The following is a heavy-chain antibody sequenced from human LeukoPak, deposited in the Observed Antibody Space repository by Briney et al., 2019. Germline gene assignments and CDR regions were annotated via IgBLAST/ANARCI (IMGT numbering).Heavy chain of an antibody. CDR1: GGSISSYY. Sequence: SETLSLTCTVSGGSISSYYWSWIRQPPGKGLEWIGYIYYSGSTSYNPSLKSRVTISVDTSKNQFSLKLSSVTAADTAVYYCARQRERWAAASPFDYWGQGTLVTVSS. D-gene: IGHD6-13*01. V-gene: IGHV4-59*08. CDR3: ARQRERWAAASPFDY. CDR2: IYYSGST. J-gene: IGHJ4*02.